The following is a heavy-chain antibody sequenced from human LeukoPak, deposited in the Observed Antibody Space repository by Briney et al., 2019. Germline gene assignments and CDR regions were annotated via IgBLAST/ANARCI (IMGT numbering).Heavy chain of an antibody. D-gene: IGHD4-17*01. CDR1: GFTFSSNG. CDR3: AKGGTTVLDY. J-gene: IGHJ4*02. Sequence: GGSLRLSCVASGFTFSSNGMHWVRQAPGKGLEWVTFIQYDGSKKYYADSVKGRFTISRDNSKNTLYLEMNSLRAEDTAVYYCAKGGTTVLDYWGQGTLVTVSS. V-gene: IGHV3-30*02. CDR2: IQYDGSKK.